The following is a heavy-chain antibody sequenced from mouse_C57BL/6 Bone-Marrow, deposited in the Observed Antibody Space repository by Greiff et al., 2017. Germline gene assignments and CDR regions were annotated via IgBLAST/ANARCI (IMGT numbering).Heavy chain of an antibody. CDR3: ERSNGDGTY. CDR2: IDPSDSDT. J-gene: IGHJ2*01. D-gene: IGHD4-1*01. CDR1: GYTFTSYW. Sequence: QVQLQQPGAELVRPGSSVKLSCKASGYTFTSYWMHWVKQRPIQGLEWIGNIDPSDSDTHYNQKFKDKVTLTVDKSSSTAYMQLSSLTTEDSAVYYCERSNGDGTYWGRGTTLTVTS. V-gene: IGHV1-52*01.